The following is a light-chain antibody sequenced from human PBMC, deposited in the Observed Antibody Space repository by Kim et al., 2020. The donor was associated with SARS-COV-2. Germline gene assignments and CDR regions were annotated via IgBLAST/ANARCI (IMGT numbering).Light chain of an antibody. V-gene: IGLV7-46*01. Sequence: QAVVTQEPSLTVSPGGTVTLTCGSSTGTVSSGHYPYWFQQNPGQAPRTLIYHTNNTLSSTPARFSGSLFGDKAALTLSSAQAEEEADYYCLLSCATTRSMIWVFGRGTKLTVL. CDR3: LLSCATTRSMIWV. CDR1: TGTVSSGHY. J-gene: IGLJ3*02. CDR2: HTN.